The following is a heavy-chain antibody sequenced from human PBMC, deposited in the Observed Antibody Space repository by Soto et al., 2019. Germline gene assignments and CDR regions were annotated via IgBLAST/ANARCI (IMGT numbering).Heavy chain of an antibody. V-gene: IGHV1-18*04. CDR2: ISGYNGNT. J-gene: IGHJ4*02. Sequence: QVQLVQSGAEVKKAGASVKVSCKVYGYTFTSFGISWVRQAPGQGLEWMGWISGYNGNTDYAEKFQGRVTMTTDTSTSTAHMELRSLRSDDTATYYFARGGSYHATVDYWGQGTLVTVSS. D-gene: IGHD3-16*02. CDR3: ARGGSYHATVDY. CDR1: GYTFTSFG.